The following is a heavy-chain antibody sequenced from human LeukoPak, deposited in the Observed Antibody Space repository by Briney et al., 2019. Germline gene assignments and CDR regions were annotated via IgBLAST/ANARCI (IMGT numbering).Heavy chain of an antibody. V-gene: IGHV3-9*01. CDR1: GFTFDDYA. CDR2: ISWNSGSI. CDR3: AKYPYYDFWSGYYVGPFFDY. Sequence: PGGSLRLSCAASGFTFDDYAMHWVRQAPGKGLEWVSGISWNSGSIGYADSVKGRFTISRDNAKNSLYLQMNSLRAEDTAVYYCAKYPYYDFWSGYYVGPFFDYWGQGTLVTVSS. D-gene: IGHD3-3*01. J-gene: IGHJ4*02.